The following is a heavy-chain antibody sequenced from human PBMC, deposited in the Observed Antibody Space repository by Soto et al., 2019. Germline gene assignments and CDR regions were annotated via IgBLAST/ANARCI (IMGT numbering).Heavy chain of an antibody. V-gene: IGHV3-21*01. CDR2: ISPSTSHI. J-gene: IGHJ6*02. D-gene: IGHD2-15*01. Sequence: VHLVESGGGVVKPGGSLRLSCAVSGLTFSSCTMNWVRQAPGKGLEWVSSISPSTSHIYYADSVKGRFTISRDNAKNSLFLQMNSLRAEDTAVYYCSGCSGGACHQNYGMDVWGQGTTVTVSS. CDR1: GLTFSSCT. CDR3: SGCSGGACHQNYGMDV.